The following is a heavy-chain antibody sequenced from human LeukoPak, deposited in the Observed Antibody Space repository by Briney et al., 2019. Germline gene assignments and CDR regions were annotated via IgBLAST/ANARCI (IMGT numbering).Heavy chain of an antibody. CDR3: ARDDPHYYDSSGIDY. CDR1: GFTFSSYW. V-gene: IGHV3-74*01. CDR2: INSDGSST. Sequence: GSLRLSCAASGFTFSSYWMHWVRQAPGKGLVWASRINSDGSSTSYADSVKGRFTISRDNAKNTLYLQMNSLRAEDTAVYYCARDDPHYYDSSGIDYWGQGTLVTVSS. D-gene: IGHD3-22*01. J-gene: IGHJ4*02.